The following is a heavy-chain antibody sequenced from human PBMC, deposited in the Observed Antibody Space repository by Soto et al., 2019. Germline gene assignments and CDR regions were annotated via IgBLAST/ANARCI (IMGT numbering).Heavy chain of an antibody. Sequence: GGSLRLSCASSGFTFSSYWMHLVRQAPGKGLVWVSRINSDESSTSYADSVKGRFTISRDNAKNTLYLQMNSLRAEDTAVYYCARVYGSWYPDDAFDIWGQGTMVTVSS. CDR2: INSDESST. V-gene: IGHV3-74*01. D-gene: IGHD6-13*01. CDR1: GFTFSSYW. J-gene: IGHJ3*02. CDR3: ARVYGSWYPDDAFDI.